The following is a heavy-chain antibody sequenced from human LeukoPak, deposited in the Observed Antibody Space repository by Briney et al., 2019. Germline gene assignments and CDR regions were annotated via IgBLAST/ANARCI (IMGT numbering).Heavy chain of an antibody. Sequence: PGGSLRLSCAASGFTFSGYAMNWVRQAPGKGLEWVSSTTAGGVTMYYADSVKGRFTISRDNSKNTLYLQMNSLRAEDTAVYYCAAYSSLNAREFQYWGQGTLVTVSS. V-gene: IGHV3-23*01. D-gene: IGHD3-22*01. CDR2: TTAGGVTM. J-gene: IGHJ1*01. CDR3: AAYSSLNAREFQY. CDR1: GFTFSGYA.